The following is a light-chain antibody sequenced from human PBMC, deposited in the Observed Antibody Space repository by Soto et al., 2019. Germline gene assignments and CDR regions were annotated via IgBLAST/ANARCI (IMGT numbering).Light chain of an antibody. CDR2: GTS. CDR1: QDIGNS. CDR3: QQYRKYPRT. Sequence: DIQMTQSPSSLSASVGDRVTITCRASQDIGNSLAWFQQKPGQAPKSLISGTSIFHLGVPSRFSGSRSRTDFSLTITTLQPEDFAPYYCQQYRKYPRTFGQGTKVEI. J-gene: IGKJ1*01. V-gene: IGKV1-16*01.